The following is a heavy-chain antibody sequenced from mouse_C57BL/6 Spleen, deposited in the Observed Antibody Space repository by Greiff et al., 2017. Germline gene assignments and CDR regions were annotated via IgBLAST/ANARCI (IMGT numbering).Heavy chain of an antibody. V-gene: IGHV1-82*01. CDR3: ARWGLLLPCAY. D-gene: IGHD1-1*01. CDR1: GYAFSSSW. J-gene: IGHJ3*01. Sequence: VKLMESGPELVKPGASVKISCKASGYAFSSSWMNWVKQRPGKGLEWIGRIYPGDGDTNYNGKFKGKATLTADKSSSTAYMQLSSLTSEDSAVXFCARWGLLLPCAYWGQGTLVTVSA. CDR2: IYPGDGDT.